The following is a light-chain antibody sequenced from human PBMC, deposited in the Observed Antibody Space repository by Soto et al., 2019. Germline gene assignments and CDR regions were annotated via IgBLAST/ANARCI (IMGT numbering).Light chain of an antibody. J-gene: IGKJ1*01. CDR3: QHYGSSPPTWT. CDR1: QSVSTNY. V-gene: IGKV3-20*01. CDR2: GAS. Sequence: EIVLTQSPGALSLSPGERATLSCRTSQSVSTNYLAWYQEKPGQAPRLLIYGASSRATGTPDRFSGSGSGTDFTLTISRLEPEDFAVYYCQHYGSSPPTWTFGQGTKVEIK.